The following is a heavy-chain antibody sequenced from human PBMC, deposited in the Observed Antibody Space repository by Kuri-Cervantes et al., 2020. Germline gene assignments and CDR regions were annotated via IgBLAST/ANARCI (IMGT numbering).Heavy chain of an antibody. D-gene: IGHD6-13*01. Sequence: SVKVSCKASGYTFTSYGISWVRQAPGRGLEWMGGIIPIFGTANYAQKFQGRVTITADESTSTAYMELSSLRSEDTAVYYCASRDQAAECLRYGMDVWGQGTTVTVSS. CDR1: GYTFTSYG. CDR3: ASRDQAAECLRYGMDV. J-gene: IGHJ6*02. V-gene: IGHV1-69*13. CDR2: IIPIFGTA.